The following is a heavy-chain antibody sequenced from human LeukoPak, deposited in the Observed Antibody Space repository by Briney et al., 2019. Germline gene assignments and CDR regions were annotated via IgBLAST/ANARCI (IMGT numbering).Heavy chain of an antibody. V-gene: IGHV3-23*01. CDR2: ISSNGADT. D-gene: IGHD1-14*01. CDR1: RFAFSTYA. CDR3: ANYRKPQGLDY. J-gene: IGHJ4*02. Sequence: PGGSLRLSRAVSRFAFSTYAMTWVRQAPGQGLEYVSTISSNGADTYYADSVKGRFTISRDNSKNTLYLHMTSLRVEDTAVYYCANYRKPQGLDYWGQGTLVPVSS.